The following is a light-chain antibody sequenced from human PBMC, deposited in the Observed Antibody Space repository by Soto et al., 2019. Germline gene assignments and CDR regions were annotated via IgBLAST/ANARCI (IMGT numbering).Light chain of an antibody. V-gene: IGLV2-14*01. Sequence: QSALTQPASVSGSPGQSITISCNGTSSDIGYYNYVSWYQQHPGKAPKLMIYAVSNRPSGVSSRFSGSKSGNTASLTISGLQAEDGADYYCSSYTTSSTSMIFGGGTKLTVL. J-gene: IGLJ2*01. CDR1: SSDIGYYNY. CDR3: SSYTTSSTSMI. CDR2: AVS.